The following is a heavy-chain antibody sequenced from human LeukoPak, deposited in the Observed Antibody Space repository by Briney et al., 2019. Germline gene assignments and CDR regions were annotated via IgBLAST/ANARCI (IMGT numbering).Heavy chain of an antibody. CDR1: GGSISSYY. CDR2: IYYSGST. J-gene: IGHJ4*02. V-gene: IGHV4-59*01. CDR3: ARDRGSGNYDY. Sequence: SETLSLTCTVSGGSISSYYWSWIRQPPGKGLEWIGYIYYSGSTNYNPSLKSRVTISVDTSKNQFSLKLSSVTAADTAVYYCARDRGSGNYDYWGQGTLVTVSS. D-gene: IGHD1-26*01.